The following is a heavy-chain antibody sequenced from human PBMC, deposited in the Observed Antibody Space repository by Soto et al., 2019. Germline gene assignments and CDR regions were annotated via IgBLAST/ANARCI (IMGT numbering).Heavy chain of an antibody. D-gene: IGHD6-13*01. CDR3: ARAAAGTPHYYYGMDV. CDR2: INAGNGNT. J-gene: IGHJ6*02. CDR1: GYTFTSYA. V-gene: IGHV1-3*05. Sequence: QVQLVQSGAEEKKPGASVKVSCKASGYTFTSYAMHWVRQAPGQRLERMGWINAGNGNTKYSQKFQGRVTITRDTSASTAYRELSSLRSEDTAVYYCARAAAGTPHYYYGMDVWGQGTTVTVSS.